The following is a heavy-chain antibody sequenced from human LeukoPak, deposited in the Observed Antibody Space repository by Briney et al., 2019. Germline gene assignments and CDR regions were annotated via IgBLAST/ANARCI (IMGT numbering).Heavy chain of an antibody. Sequence: ASVKVSCKASGYTFTGYYMHWVRQAPGQGLEWMGWINPNSGGANYAQKFQGRVTMTRDTSISTAYMELSRLRSDDTAVYYCATRRGYCTSSSCPPSPFDYWGQGTLVTVSS. J-gene: IGHJ4*02. V-gene: IGHV1-2*02. CDR1: GYTFTGYY. CDR2: INPNSGGA. CDR3: ATRRGYCTSSSCPPSPFDY. D-gene: IGHD2-2*01.